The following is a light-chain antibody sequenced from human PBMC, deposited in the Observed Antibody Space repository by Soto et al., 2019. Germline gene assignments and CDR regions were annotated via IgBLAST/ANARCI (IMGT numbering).Light chain of an antibody. V-gene: IGLV2-14*03. Sequence: QSVLTQPASVSGSPGQSITISCTGTSSDVGGYNYVSWYQHHPGKAPKLMIFDVSNRPPGVSNRFSDSKSGNTASLTISGLQPEDEADYYCSSYTTSNTRQIVFGTGTKVTVL. J-gene: IGLJ1*01. CDR1: SSDVGGYNY. CDR3: SSYTTSNTRQIV. CDR2: DVS.